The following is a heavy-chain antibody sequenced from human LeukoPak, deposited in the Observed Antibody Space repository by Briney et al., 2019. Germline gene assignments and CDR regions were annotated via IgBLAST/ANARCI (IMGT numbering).Heavy chain of an antibody. CDR2: IYPGDSDT. J-gene: IGHJ4*02. CDR1: GYSFTSYW. V-gene: IGHV5-51*01. D-gene: IGHD2-2*01. Sequence: GESLKTSCNGSGYSFTSYWSGCVRQIPGKGVEWMGIIYPGDSDTRHSPSFQGPVTISADKSISTAYLQWSSLKASDTAMYYCARLTGYCSSTSCSSFDHWGQGTLVTVSS. CDR3: ARLTGYCSSTSCSSFDH.